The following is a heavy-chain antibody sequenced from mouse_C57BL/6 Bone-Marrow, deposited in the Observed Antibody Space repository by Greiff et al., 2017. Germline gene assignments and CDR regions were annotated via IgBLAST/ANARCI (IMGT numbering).Heavy chain of an antibody. V-gene: IGHV3-8*01. J-gene: IGHJ2*01. CDR2: ISYSGST. CDR1: GYSITSDS. Sequence: EVQLQQSGPGLAKPSQTLSLTCSVTGYSITSDSWNWIRKFPGNKLEYMGYISYSGSTYYNPSLKSRISITRDTSKNQYYLQLNSVTTEDTATYYCARGSYSNRFDYWGQGTTLTVSS. D-gene: IGHD2-5*01. CDR3: ARGSYSNRFDY.